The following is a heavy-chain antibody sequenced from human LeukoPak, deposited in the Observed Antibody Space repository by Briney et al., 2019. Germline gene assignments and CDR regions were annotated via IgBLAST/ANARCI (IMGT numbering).Heavy chain of an antibody. Sequence: TGGSLRLSCAASGFTFDDYAMHWVRQAPGKGLEWVSVIYSGGSTYYADSVKGRFTISRHNSKNTLYLQMNSLRAEDTAVYYCARGYSYGRYWGQGTLVTVSS. CDR2: IYSGGST. CDR3: ARGYSYGRY. V-gene: IGHV3-53*04. J-gene: IGHJ4*02. CDR1: GFTFDDYA. D-gene: IGHD5-18*01.